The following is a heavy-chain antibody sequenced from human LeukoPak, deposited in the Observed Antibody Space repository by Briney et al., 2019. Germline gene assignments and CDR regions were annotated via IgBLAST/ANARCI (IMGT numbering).Heavy chain of an antibody. CDR3: ASTPLRFLEWWGFDP. D-gene: IGHD3-3*01. J-gene: IGHJ5*02. CDR1: GYTFTCNY. V-gene: IGHV1-2*07. CDR2: INPNSGGT. Sequence: AAVTVSFTSSGYTFTCNYMHWVRQAPAQGLEWMGWINPNSGGTNYEHMFQGRVTMTIDTYNSTAHMELSRLRSDDTAVYYCASTPLRFLEWWGFDPWGQGTLVTVPS.